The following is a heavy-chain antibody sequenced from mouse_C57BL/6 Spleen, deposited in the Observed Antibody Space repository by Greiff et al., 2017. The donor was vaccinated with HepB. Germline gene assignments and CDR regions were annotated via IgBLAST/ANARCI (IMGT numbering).Heavy chain of an antibody. D-gene: IGHD1-1*01. CDR2: INPSNGGT. J-gene: IGHJ4*01. CDR1: GYTFTSYW. CDR3: AGEGVTTVVATRAMDY. V-gene: IGHV1-53*01. Sequence: QVQLQQPGTELVKPGASVKLSCKASGYTFTSYWMHWVKQRPGQGLEWIGNINPSNGGTNYNEKFKSKATLTVDKSSSTAYMQLSSLTSEDSAVYYCAGEGVTTVVATRAMDYWGQGTSVTVSS.